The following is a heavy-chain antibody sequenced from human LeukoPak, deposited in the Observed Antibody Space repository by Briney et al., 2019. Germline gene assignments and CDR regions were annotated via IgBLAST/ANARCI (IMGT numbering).Heavy chain of an antibody. D-gene: IGHD3-22*01. J-gene: IGHJ3*02. CDR3: ARHYYYDSRPRGAFDI. CDR2: IYTSGST. V-gene: IGHV4-4*07. CDR1: GGSISSYY. Sequence: SETLSLTCTVSGGSISSYYWSWIRQPAGKGLEWIGRIYTSGSTNYNPSLKSRVTMSVDTSKNQFSLKLSSVTAADTAVYYCARHYYYDSRPRGAFDIWGQGTMVTVSS.